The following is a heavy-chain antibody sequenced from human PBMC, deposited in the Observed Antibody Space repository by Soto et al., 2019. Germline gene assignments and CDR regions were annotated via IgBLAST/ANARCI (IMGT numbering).Heavy chain of an antibody. Sequence: PSETLSLTCTVSGDSISSYSWSWIRQPPGKGLEWIGNIHYNGNTKYNPSLKSRVTMSVDTSKNQFSLKLISVTAADTAAYYCAREGNLGRWLQPLDYWGQGTLVTVSS. CDR3: AREGNLGRWLQPLDY. J-gene: IGHJ4*02. CDR2: IHYNGNT. CDR1: GDSISSYS. V-gene: IGHV4-59*01. D-gene: IGHD5-12*01.